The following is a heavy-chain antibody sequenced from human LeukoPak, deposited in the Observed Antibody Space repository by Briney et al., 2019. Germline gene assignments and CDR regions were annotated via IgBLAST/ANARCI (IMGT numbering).Heavy chain of an antibody. CDR2: ISSSSSTI. J-gene: IGHJ6*03. D-gene: IGHD6-13*01. V-gene: IGHV3-48*01. CDR3: ARAPEHSSSWYYPFATNYYYYMDV. Sequence: PGGSLRLSCAASGFTFSSYSMNWVRQAPGKGLEWVSYISSSSSTIYYADSVKGRFTISRDNAKNSLYLQMNSLRAEDTAVYYCARAPEHSSSWYYPFATNYYYYMDVWGKGTTVTVSS. CDR1: GFTFSSYS.